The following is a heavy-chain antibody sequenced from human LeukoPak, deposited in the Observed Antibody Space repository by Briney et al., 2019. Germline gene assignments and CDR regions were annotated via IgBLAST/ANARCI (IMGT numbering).Heavy chain of an antibody. CDR3: ATDPGYYDRFDAFDI. CDR1: GYTLTELS. Sequence: ASVKVSCKVSGYTLTELSMHWVRQAPGKGLEWMGGFDPEDGETIYAQKFQGRVTMTEDTSTDTAYMELSSLRSEDTAVYYCATDPGYYDRFDAFDIWGQGTMVTVSS. D-gene: IGHD3-22*01. CDR2: FDPEDGET. V-gene: IGHV1-24*01. J-gene: IGHJ3*02.